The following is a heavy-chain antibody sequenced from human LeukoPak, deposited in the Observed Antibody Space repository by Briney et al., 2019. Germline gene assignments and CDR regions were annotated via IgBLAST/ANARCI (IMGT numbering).Heavy chain of an antibody. V-gene: IGHV3-23*01. D-gene: IGHD4-17*01. J-gene: IGHJ3*01. CDR3: ARDPNGDYIGAFEF. CDR1: GFTFSNHA. CDR2: YTNDGPP. Sequence: GGSLRLSCAASGFTFSNHAAMWVRQASGQGLEWVSAYTNDGPPRHAYAVNRRIAISRDNSNNTPYLQMNSLQTEDTAQYFCARDPNGDYIGAFEFWGQGTGVTVSS.